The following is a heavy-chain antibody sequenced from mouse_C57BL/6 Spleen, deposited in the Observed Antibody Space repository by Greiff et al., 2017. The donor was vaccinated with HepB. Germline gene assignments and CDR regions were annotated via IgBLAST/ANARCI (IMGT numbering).Heavy chain of an antibody. CDR3: ATVTTRAFDY. D-gene: IGHD2-2*01. J-gene: IGHJ2*01. Sequence: EVKLMESGGGLVKPGGSLKLSCAASGFTFSSYAMSWVRQTPEKRLEWVATISDGGSYTYYPDNVKGRFTISRDNAKNNLYLQMSHLKSEDTAMYYCATVTTRAFDYWGQGTTLTVSS. CDR1: GFTFSSYA. V-gene: IGHV5-4*03. CDR2: ISDGGSYT.